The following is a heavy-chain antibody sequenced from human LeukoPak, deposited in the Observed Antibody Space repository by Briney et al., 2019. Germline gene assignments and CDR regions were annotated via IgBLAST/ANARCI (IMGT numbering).Heavy chain of an antibody. Sequence: GGSLRLSCAASGLTFSSSAMGWVRQAPGKGLEWVSAVSGGGDTTYTADSVKGRFTISRDNSKNTIYLQMNTLITEDTALYYCAGISYSGTWPVGYWGQGTLVTVTA. D-gene: IGHD6-6*01. CDR3: AGISYSGTWPVGY. V-gene: IGHV3-23*01. J-gene: IGHJ4*02. CDR2: VSGGGDTT. CDR1: GLTFSSSA.